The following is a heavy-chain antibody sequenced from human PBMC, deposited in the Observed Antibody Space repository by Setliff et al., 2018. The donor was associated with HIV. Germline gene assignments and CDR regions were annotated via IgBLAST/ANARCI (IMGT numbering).Heavy chain of an antibody. CDR2: IIPILGTT. CDR1: GYTFTSYD. CDR3: ARDRRSWSSWYYFDY. J-gene: IGHJ4*02. V-gene: IGHV1-69*13. Sequence: SVKVSCKASGYTFTSYDINWVRQAPGQGPEWMGGIIPILGTTKYAQKFQGRVTITADESTNTAYMELSSLRSEDTAVYYCARDRRSWSSWYYFDYWGQGTLVTVSS. D-gene: IGHD6-13*01.